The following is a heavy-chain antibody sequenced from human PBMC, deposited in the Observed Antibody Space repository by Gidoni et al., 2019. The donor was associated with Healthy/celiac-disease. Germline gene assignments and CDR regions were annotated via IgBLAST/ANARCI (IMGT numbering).Heavy chain of an antibody. CDR2: IRGGGGST. V-gene: IGHV3-23*01. CDR3: AKDRQLLFSGVFGY. D-gene: IGHD3-3*01. CDR1: GFPCSSYA. Sequence: EVQLLESGGGLVQPGGSLRLSCSASGFPCSSYAVSWVRPAPGKGLECVSAIRGGGGSTYSADSVKGRLTISRDNSKNTLYLQMNSLRAEDTAVYYCAKDRQLLFSGVFGYWGQGTLVTVSS. J-gene: IGHJ4*02.